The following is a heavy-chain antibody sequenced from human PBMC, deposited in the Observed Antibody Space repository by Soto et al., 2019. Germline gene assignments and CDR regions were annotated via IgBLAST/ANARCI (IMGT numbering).Heavy chain of an antibody. CDR2: IFSTGST. J-gene: IGHJ5*02. D-gene: IGHD1-1*01. CDR1: GGSISSGDYY. V-gene: IGHV4-30-4*01. Sequence: QVQLQESGPGLVKPSQTLSLTCTVSGGSISSGDYYWSWIRQPPGKGLEWIGYIFSTGSTHYNSSPPSQITVSVDTSKNQFSLKLPSVTAADTAVYYCARVHPPLLELEVGVSWFAPWVQGTLVTVAS. CDR3: ARVHPPLLELEVGVSWFAP.